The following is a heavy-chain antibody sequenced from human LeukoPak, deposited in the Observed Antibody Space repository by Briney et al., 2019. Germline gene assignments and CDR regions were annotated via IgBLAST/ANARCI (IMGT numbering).Heavy chain of an antibody. CDR1: GFTFDDYA. J-gene: IGHJ6*02. D-gene: IGHD2-15*01. V-gene: IGHV3-9*01. Sequence: GGSLRLSCAASGFTFDDYAMHWVRQAPGKGLEWVSGISWNSGSIGYADSVKGRFTISRDNAKNSLYLQMNSLRAEDTAVYYCARDRAPRGYCSGGSCYSYYYGMDVWGQGTTVTVSS. CDR3: ARDRAPRGYCSGGSCYSYYYGMDV. CDR2: ISWNSGSI.